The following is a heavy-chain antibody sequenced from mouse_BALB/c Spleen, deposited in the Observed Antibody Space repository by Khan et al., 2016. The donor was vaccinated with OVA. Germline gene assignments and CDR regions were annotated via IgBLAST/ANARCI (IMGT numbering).Heavy chain of an antibody. CDR3: ARGGAAYCRNDGGAMEY. Sequence: QIQLVQSGPELKKPGETVRISCKASGYTFTTAGIQWVQQMPGKGLKWIGWINTHSGVPKYAEDFKGRFAFSLEISVNTAYLQITNLTNEDTATYFYARGGAAYCRNDGGAMEYWGQGTSVTVSS. CDR1: GYTFTTAG. J-gene: IGHJ4*01. CDR2: INTHSGVP. V-gene: IGHV9-4*02. D-gene: IGHD2-14*01.